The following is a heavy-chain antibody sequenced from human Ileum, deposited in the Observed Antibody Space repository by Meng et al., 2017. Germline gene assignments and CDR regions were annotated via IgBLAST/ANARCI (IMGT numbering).Heavy chain of an antibody. CDR1: GFTFSSYS. Sequence: GGSLRLSCAASGFTFSSYSMNWVRQAPGKGLEWVSSISSSSSYIYYADSVKGRFTISRDNAKNSLYLQMNSLRAEDTAVYYCAGGRYYDSSGYYWHDWYFDLWGRGNQV. V-gene: IGHV3-21*01. CDR3: AGGRYYDSSGYYWHDWYFDL. J-gene: IGHJ2*01. D-gene: IGHD3-22*01. CDR2: ISSSSSYI.